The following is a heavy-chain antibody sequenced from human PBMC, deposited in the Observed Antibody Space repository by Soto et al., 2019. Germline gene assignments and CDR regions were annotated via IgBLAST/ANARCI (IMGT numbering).Heavy chain of an antibody. D-gene: IGHD5-18*01. CDR1: GFTFSSYA. CDR2: ISYDGSNK. Sequence: GGSLRLSCAASGFTFSSYAMHWVRQAPGKGLEWVAVISYDGSNKYYADSVKGRFTISRDNSKNTLYLQMNSLRAEDTAVYYCAFGGQEVDTALSPFDYWGQGTLVTVSS. J-gene: IGHJ4*02. CDR3: AFGGQEVDTALSPFDY. V-gene: IGHV3-30-3*01.